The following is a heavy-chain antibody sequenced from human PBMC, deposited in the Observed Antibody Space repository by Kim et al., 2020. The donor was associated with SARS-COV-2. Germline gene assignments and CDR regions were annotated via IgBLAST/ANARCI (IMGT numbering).Heavy chain of an antibody. CDR2: IVVGSGNT. CDR3: AAPEPRGYYYGMDV. J-gene: IGHJ6*02. D-gene: IGHD3-10*01. CDR1: GFTFTSSA. Sequence: SVKVSCKASGFTFTSSAVQWVRQARGQRLEWIGWIVVGSGNTNYAQKFQERVTITRDMSTSTAYMELSSLRSEDTAVYYCAAPEPRGYYYGMDVWGQGTTVTVSS. V-gene: IGHV1-58*01.